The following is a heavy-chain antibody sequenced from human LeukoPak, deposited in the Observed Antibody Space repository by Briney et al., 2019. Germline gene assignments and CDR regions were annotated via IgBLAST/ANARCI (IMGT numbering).Heavy chain of an antibody. CDR2: ISGFAGSI. D-gene: IGHD1-1*01. Sequence: GGSLRLSCAASGFTFSSFAMSWVRQAPEKGLEWVSSISGFAGSIYYADSVRGRFTISTDNSKNTLYLQMNSLRAEDTALYYCAKGLERESRLDSWGQGTLVTVSS. CDR1: GFTFSSFA. V-gene: IGHV3-23*01. J-gene: IGHJ4*02. CDR3: AKGLERESRLDS.